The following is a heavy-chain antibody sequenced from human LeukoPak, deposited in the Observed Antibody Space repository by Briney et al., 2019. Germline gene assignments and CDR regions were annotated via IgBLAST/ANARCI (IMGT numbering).Heavy chain of an antibody. J-gene: IGHJ4*02. CDR1: GGSISSGSYY. V-gene: IGHV4-61*02. CDR2: IYTSGST. D-gene: IGHD3-16*02. Sequence: PSQTLSLTCTVSGGSISSGSYYWSWIRQPAGKGLEWIGRIYTSGSTNYNPSLKSRVTISVDTSKNQFSLKLSSVTAADTAVYYCAGYDYVWVSYRRDDWGQGTLVTVSS. CDR3: AGYDYVWVSYRRDD.